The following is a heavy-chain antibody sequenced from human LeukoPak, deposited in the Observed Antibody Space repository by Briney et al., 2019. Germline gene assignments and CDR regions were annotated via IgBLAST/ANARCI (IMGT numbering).Heavy chain of an antibody. CDR1: GFSFSRYW. D-gene: IGHD4-23*01. Sequence: GGSLRLCCAASGFSFSRYWMHWVRQAPGKGLVWISRIKSDGSITNYAVSVRGRFTFSRDNAKNTLYLQMNSLRPEDTAVYHCASFSCGGNNHGTWGQGTPVAVS. CDR3: ASFSCGGNNHGT. J-gene: IGHJ1*01. CDR2: IKSDGSIT. V-gene: IGHV3-74*01.